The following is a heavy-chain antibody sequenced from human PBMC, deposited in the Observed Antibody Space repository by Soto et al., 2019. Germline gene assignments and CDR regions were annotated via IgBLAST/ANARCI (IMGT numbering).Heavy chain of an antibody. CDR3: ARLDPRGVVY. J-gene: IGHJ4*02. Sequence: PSETLSLTCAVSGGSISSGGYSWSWIRQPPGKGLEWIGYIYHSGSTYYNPSLKSRVTISVDRSKNQFSLKLSSVTAADTDVYYCARLDPRGVVYWGQGTLVTVSS. CDR2: IYHSGST. CDR1: GGSISSGGYS. V-gene: IGHV4-30-2*01. D-gene: IGHD3-10*01.